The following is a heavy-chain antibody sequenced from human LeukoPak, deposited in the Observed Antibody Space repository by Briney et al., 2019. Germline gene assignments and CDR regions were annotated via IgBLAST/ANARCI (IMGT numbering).Heavy chain of an antibody. J-gene: IGHJ5*02. CDR3: ARDLIAVTGTGFWFDP. CDR2: ISDDGSTK. Sequence: GGSLRLYCAASGFTFSTYAIHWVRQAPGKGLEWVAVISDDGSTKYYADSVKGRFTISRDNSKNMLYLQMNSLRAEDSAVYYCARDLIAVTGTGFWFDPRGQGTLVTVSS. D-gene: IGHD6-19*01. V-gene: IGHV3-30-3*01. CDR1: GFTFSTYA.